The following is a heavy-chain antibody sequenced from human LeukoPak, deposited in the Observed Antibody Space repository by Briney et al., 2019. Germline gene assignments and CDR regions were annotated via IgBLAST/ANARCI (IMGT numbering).Heavy chain of an antibody. J-gene: IGHJ4*02. Sequence: GASVKVSCKASGHTFTTYNFYWGRQAPGQGREWMGIVDPSDGATSYAQKFRGRVPMTRDMSTSTVYLELESLRSDDTALYYCARDRGRTFEFDYWGQGTLVTVSS. D-gene: IGHD1-14*01. CDR1: GHTFTTYN. V-gene: IGHV1-46*01. CDR3: ARDRGRTFEFDY. CDR2: VDPSDGAT.